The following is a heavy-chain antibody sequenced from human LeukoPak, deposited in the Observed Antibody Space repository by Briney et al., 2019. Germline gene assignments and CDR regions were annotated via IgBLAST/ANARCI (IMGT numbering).Heavy chain of an antibody. CDR3: PSSTKDGYDSGWFDP. J-gene: IGHJ5*02. D-gene: IGHD5-12*01. V-gene: IGHV4-59*01. Sequence: SETLSLTCTVSGGSISSYYWSWIRQPPGKGLEWIGYIYYSDSTNYNPSLKSRVTISLDTSKNQFSLKLSSVTAPDTSVYYCPSSTKDGYDSGWFDPWGQGTLVTVSS. CDR2: IYYSDST. CDR1: GGSISSYY.